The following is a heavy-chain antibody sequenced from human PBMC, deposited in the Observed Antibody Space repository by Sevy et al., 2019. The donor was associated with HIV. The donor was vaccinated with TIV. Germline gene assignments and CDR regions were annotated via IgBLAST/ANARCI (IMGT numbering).Heavy chain of an antibody. CDR3: ARTYYYGSGSSDWFDP. CDR1: GYTFTSYG. Sequence: ASVKVSCKASGYTFTSYGISWVRQAPGQGLEGMGWISAYNGNTNYAQKLQGRVTMTTDTSTSTAYMELRSLRSDDTAVYYCARTYYYGSGSSDWFDPWGQGTLVTVSS. V-gene: IGHV1-18*01. J-gene: IGHJ5*02. CDR2: ISAYNGNT. D-gene: IGHD3-10*01.